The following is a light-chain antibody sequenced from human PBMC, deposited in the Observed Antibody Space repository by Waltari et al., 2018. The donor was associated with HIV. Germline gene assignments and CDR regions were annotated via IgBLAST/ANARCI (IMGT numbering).Light chain of an antibody. CDR3: SAWDDNVNGL. CDR1: RSNIGVNS. CDR2: NTN. Sequence: QSGLTQPPSASGTIGLRVTISCLGRRSNIGVNSVNWYQQLPGTAPRLLIYNTNQRPSGVPDRFSGSKSGTSAYLAISGLQAADEADYYCSAWDDNVNGLFGGGTKLTVL. J-gene: IGLJ2*01. V-gene: IGLV1-44*01.